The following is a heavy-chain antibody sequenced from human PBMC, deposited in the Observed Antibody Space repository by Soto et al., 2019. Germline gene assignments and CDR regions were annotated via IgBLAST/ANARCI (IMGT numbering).Heavy chain of an antibody. D-gene: IGHD2-15*01. Sequence: GSLRLSCAASGFTFSSYAMSWVRQAPGKGLEWVSAISGSGGSTYYADSVKGRFTISRDNSKNTLYLQMNSLRAEDTAVYYCAKEEGYCSGGSCYSGRFDYWGQGTLVTVSS. CDR3: AKEEGYCSGGSCYSGRFDY. CDR1: GFTFSSYA. V-gene: IGHV3-23*01. CDR2: ISGSGGST. J-gene: IGHJ4*02.